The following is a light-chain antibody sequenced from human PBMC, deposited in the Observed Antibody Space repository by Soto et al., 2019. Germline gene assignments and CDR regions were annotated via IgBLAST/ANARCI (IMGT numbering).Light chain of an antibody. V-gene: IGKV1-5*01. J-gene: IGKJ1*01. CDR3: QHYNSYSQA. CDR2: DAA. CDR1: QSISSW. Sequence: DIQMTQSPSTLSASVGDRVTITCRASQSISSWLAWYQQKPGKAPKLLISDAANLESGVPSRSSGSGSGTEFTLTISSLQPDDFATYYCQHYNSYSQAFGQGTTVEIK.